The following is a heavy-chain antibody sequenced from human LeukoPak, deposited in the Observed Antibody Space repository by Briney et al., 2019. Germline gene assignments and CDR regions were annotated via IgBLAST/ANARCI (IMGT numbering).Heavy chain of an antibody. Sequence: ASVKVSFKASGYTFTGYYMHCVRQAPGQGLEWMGWINPNSGGTNYGQKFRGRVTMTRDTSISTVYMELSSLRSDDTAVYYCARGGVVVTATHGNGKIWDYWGQGTLVTVSS. J-gene: IGHJ4*02. CDR2: INPNSGGT. CDR1: GYTFTGYY. V-gene: IGHV1-2*02. D-gene: IGHD2-15*01. CDR3: ARGGVVVTATHGNGKIWDY.